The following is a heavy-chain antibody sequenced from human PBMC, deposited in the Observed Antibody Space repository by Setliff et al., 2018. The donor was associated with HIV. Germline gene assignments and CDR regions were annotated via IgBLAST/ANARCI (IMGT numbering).Heavy chain of an antibody. D-gene: IGHD1-26*01. CDR1: GYTFSNYA. CDR2: INTANANT. J-gene: IGHJ6*02. V-gene: IGHV1-3*04. Sequence: SVKVSCKSSGYTFSNYALHWVRQAPGQRLEWMGWINTANANTKYSQKFQGRVTITRDTSASTAYMELSSLRSEDTAVYFCARSKGARAHYYYYGMDVWGQGTTVTVSS. CDR3: ARSKGARAHYYYYGMDV.